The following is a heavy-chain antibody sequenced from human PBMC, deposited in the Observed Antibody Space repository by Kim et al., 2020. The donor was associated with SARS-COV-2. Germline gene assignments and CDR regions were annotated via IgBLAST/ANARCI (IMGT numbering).Heavy chain of an antibody. CDR2: INHSGST. J-gene: IGHJ5*02. V-gene: IGHV4-34*01. Sequence: SETLSLTCAVYGGSFSGYYWSWIRQPPGKGLEWIGEINHSGSTNYNPSLKSRVTISVDTSKNQFSLKLSSVTAADTAVYYCARGGGAWYSYDRNLFDPWGQGTLVTVSS. CDR1: GGSFSGYY. CDR3: ARGGGAWYSYDRNLFDP. D-gene: IGHD5-18*01.